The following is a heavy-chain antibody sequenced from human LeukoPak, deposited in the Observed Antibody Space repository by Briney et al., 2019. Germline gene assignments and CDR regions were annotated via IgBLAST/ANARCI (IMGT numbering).Heavy chain of an antibody. V-gene: IGHV4-59*01. CDR1: GGSISSYY. CDR2: IYYSGST. CDR3: ASSLWFGELFLDY. Sequence: SETLSLTCTVSGGSISSYYWSWIRQPPGKGLEWIGYIYYSGSTNYNPSLKSRVTISVDTSKNQFSLNLSSVTAADTAVYYCASSLWFGELFLDYWGQGTLVSVSS. J-gene: IGHJ4*02. D-gene: IGHD3-10*01.